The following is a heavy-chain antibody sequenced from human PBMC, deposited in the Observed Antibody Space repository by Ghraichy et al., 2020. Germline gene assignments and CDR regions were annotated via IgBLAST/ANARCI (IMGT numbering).Heavy chain of an antibody. CDR3: AKDRPIKTDYYSSGYPFDY. J-gene: IGHJ4*02. CDR1: GFTFSSYA. Sequence: GGSLRLSCAASGFTFSSYAMSWVRQAPGKGLEWVSAISGSGGSRFYADSVTGRFTISRDNSKNTLYLQMNSLRAEDTAVYYCAKDRPIKTDYYSSGYPFDYWGQGTLITVSS. D-gene: IGHD3-22*01. CDR2: ISGSGGSR. V-gene: IGHV3-23*01.